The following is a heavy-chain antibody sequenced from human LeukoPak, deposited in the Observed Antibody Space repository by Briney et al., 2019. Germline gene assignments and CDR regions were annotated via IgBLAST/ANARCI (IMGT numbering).Heavy chain of an antibody. Sequence: SETLSLTCAVYGGSFSGYYWSWIRQPPGKGLEWIGYIYYSGSTNYNPSLKSRVTISVDTSKNQFSLKLSSVTAADTAVYYCARGLGYSYGLFDYWGQGTLVTVSS. V-gene: IGHV4-59*01. CDR3: ARGLGYSYGLFDY. CDR1: GGSFSGYY. J-gene: IGHJ4*02. D-gene: IGHD5-18*01. CDR2: IYYSGST.